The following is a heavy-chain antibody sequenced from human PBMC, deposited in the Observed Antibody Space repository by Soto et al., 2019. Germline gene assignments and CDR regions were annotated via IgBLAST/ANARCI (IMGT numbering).Heavy chain of an antibody. V-gene: IGHV2-5*02. D-gene: IGHD6-19*01. CDR2: IYWDDDN. Sequence: QITLKESGPTLVKPTQTLTLTCSFSGFSLTSPAVGINWIRQPPGKALEWLALIYWDDDNQYSPSLKNRLTITKDTSKNEVDLTMTNMHPVDTATYYCAHGSGWLSDYWGQGTLVTVSS. CDR1: GFSLTSPAVG. J-gene: IGHJ4*02. CDR3: AHGSGWLSDY.